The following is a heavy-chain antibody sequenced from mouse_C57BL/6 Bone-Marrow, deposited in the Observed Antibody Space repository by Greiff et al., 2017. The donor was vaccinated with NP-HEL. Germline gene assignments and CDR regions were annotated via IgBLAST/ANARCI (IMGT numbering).Heavy chain of an antibody. CDR3: TVWAWFAY. Sequence: VQLQQSGAELVRPGASVKLSCTASGFNIKDDYMHWMKQRPEQGLEWIGWIDPENGDTEYASKFQGKATITADTSSNTAYLQLSSLTSEDTAVYYCTVWAWFAYWGQGTLVTVSA. V-gene: IGHV14-4*01. CDR1: GFNIKDDY. CDR2: IDPENGDT. J-gene: IGHJ3*01.